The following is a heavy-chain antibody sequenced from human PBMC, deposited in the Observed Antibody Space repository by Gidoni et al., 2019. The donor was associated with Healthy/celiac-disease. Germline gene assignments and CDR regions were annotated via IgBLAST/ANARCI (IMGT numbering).Heavy chain of an antibody. CDR2: ISSSSSYI. CDR1: GFTFSSYS. J-gene: IGHJ4*02. D-gene: IGHD6-6*01. CDR3: ARALGSSADY. Sequence: EVQLVESGGGLVKPGGSLRLSCAASGFTFSSYSMNWVRQAPGKGLEWVSSISSSSSYIYYADSVKGRFTISRDNAKNSLYLQMNSLRAEDTAVYYCARALGSSADYWGQGTLVTVSS. V-gene: IGHV3-21*01.